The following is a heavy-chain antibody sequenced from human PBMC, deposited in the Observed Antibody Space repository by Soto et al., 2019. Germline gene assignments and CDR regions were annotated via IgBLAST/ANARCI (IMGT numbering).Heavy chain of an antibody. CDR3: AREPKQNHDSSPCNGCFDS. V-gene: IGHV4-30-4*01. Sequence: PSETLSLTCTVSGDSISSPHYYWTWIRQPPGKGLGWVGYIYYTRNNFYNPALKSRVAMSVDPSTNQFSLKLASVTDADTAVYFCAREPKQNHDSSPCNGCFDSWGPGTLVTVSS. CDR2: IYYTRNN. J-gene: IGHJ4*02. CDR1: GDSISSPHYY. D-gene: IGHD3-22*01.